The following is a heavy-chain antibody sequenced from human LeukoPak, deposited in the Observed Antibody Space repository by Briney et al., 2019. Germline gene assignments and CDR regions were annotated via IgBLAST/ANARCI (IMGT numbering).Heavy chain of an antibody. CDR3: AKEPNRFTIVVVPAAAFDY. J-gene: IGHJ4*02. V-gene: IGHV3-30*02. Sequence: GGSLRLSCAASGFTFSSYGMHWVRQAPGKGLEWVAFIRYDGSNKYYADSVKGRFTISRDNSKNTLYLQMNSLRAEDTAVYYCAKEPNRFTIVVVPAAAFDYWGQGTLVTVSS. CDR1: GFTFSSYG. CDR2: IRYDGSNK. D-gene: IGHD2-2*01.